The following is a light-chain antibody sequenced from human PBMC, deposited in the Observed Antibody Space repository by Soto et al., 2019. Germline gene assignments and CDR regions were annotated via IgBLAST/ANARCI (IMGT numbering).Light chain of an antibody. CDR2: GAS. Sequence: EMVLTHSPGTLSLSPGVRATLSCRASQSVSSSYLAWYQQKPGQAPRLLIYGASNRATGVPARFSGSGSGTDFTLTISSLEPEDVAVYFCHQRSKWPLTFGGGTKVDIK. CDR1: QSVSSSY. J-gene: IGKJ4*01. CDR3: HQRSKWPLT. V-gene: IGKV3D-20*02.